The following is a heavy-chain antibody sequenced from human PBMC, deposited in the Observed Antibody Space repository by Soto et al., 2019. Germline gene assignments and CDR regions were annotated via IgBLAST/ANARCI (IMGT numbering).Heavy chain of an antibody. J-gene: IGHJ4*02. CDR3: ARGLIAVAGTVFDY. D-gene: IGHD6-19*01. CDR1: GGSFSGYY. Sequence: QVQLQQWGAGLLKPSETLSLTCAVYGGSFSGYYWSWIRQPPGKGLEWIGEINHSGSTNYNPSLKRRVTIAVDPSKNQCSLELSSVTAADTAVYYCARGLIAVAGTVFDYWGQGTLVTVSS. V-gene: IGHV4-34*01. CDR2: INHSGST.